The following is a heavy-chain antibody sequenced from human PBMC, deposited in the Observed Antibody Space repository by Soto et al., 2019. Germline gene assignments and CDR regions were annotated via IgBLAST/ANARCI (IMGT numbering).Heavy chain of an antibody. V-gene: IGHV3-66*01. D-gene: IGHD6-19*01. CDR2: IYGGGST. Sequence: SLRLSCATSGFTVSGNYISRVRQAPGKGLEWVSVIYGGGSTYYADSVKGRFTISRDKSKNTVYLQMNSLRAEDTAMYYCANDRGAGPGYWGQGTLVTVSS. CDR1: GFTVSGNY. CDR3: ANDRGAGPGY. J-gene: IGHJ4*02.